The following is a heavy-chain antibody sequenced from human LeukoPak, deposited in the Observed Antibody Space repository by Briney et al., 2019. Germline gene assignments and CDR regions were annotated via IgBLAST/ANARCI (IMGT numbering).Heavy chain of an antibody. V-gene: IGHV3-11*01. J-gene: IGHJ4*02. Sequence: GGSLRLSCAASGFTFSGYYMSWIRQAPGKGREWVSYISSSGSTIYYADSVKGRFTISRDNAKNSLYLQMNSLRAEDTAVYYCARDPPKNTYYDSSGSHYWGQGTLVTVSS. D-gene: IGHD3-22*01. CDR1: GFTFSGYY. CDR3: ARDPPKNTYYDSSGSHY. CDR2: ISSSGSTI.